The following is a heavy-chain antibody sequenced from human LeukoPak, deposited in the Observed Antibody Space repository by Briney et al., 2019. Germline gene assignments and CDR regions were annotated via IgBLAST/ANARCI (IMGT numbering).Heavy chain of an antibody. V-gene: IGHV4-39*07. CDR2: IYYSGST. Sequence: SETLSLTCTVSGGSISSSSYYWGWIRQPPGKGLEWIGSIYYSGSTYYNPSLKSRVTISVDTSKNQFSLKLSSVTAADTAVYYCARVGARGVMLERPFDYWGQGTLVTVSP. CDR1: GGSISSSSYY. J-gene: IGHJ4*02. CDR3: ARVGARGVMLERPFDY. D-gene: IGHD3-16*01.